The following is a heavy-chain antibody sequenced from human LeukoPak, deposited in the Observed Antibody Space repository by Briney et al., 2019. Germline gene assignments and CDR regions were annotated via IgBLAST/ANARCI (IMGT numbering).Heavy chain of an antibody. Sequence: ASVKVSCKASGYTFTSYDINWVRQATGQGLEWMGWMNPNSGNTGYAQKFQGRVTMTRNTSISTAYMEVRSLRSDDTAVYFCARSKKAGVGVAGTGWYFDPWGQGTLVTVSS. CDR3: ARSKKAGVGVAGTGWYFDP. D-gene: IGHD6-19*01. CDR2: MNPNSGNT. V-gene: IGHV1-8*01. J-gene: IGHJ5*02. CDR1: GYTFTSYD.